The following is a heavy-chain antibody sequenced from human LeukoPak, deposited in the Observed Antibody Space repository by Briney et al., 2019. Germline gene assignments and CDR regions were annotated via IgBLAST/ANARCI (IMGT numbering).Heavy chain of an antibody. CDR3: AKGSGPLQYYFDY. V-gene: IGHV3-23*01. J-gene: IGHJ4*02. CDR2: ISGSGGST. Sequence: GGSLRLSCAASGFTFSSYAMSWVRQAPGKGLEWVSAISGSGGSTYYADSVKGRFTISRDNSKNTLYLPMNSLRAEDTAVYYCAKGSGPLQYYFDYWGRGTLVTVSS. D-gene: IGHD2-15*01. CDR1: GFTFSSYA.